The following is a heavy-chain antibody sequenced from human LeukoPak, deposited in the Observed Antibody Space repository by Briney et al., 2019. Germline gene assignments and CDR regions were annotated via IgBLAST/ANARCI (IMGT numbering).Heavy chain of an antibody. V-gene: IGHV1-8*01. J-gene: IGHJ6*03. D-gene: IGHD4/OR15-4a*01. CDR3: ARGDLANGYYYYYMDV. CDR2: MNPNSGNT. CDR1: GYTFTSYD. Sequence: ASVKVSCKASGYTFTSYDINWVRQATGQGLEWMGWMNPNSGNTGCAQKFQGRVTMTRDTSISTAYMELSSLRSEDTAVYYCARGDLANGYYYYYMDVWGKGTTVTVSS.